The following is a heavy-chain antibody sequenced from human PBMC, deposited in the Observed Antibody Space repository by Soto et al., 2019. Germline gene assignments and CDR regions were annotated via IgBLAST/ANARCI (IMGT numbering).Heavy chain of an antibody. Sequence: ASVKVSCKASGGTFSSYAISWVRQAPGQGLEWMGGIIPIFGTANYAQKFQGRVTITADESTSTAYMELSSLRSEDTAVYYCARVWRSTTYYYYYGMDVWGQGTTVTVSS. J-gene: IGHJ6*02. D-gene: IGHD3-16*01. V-gene: IGHV1-69*13. CDR2: IIPIFGTA. CDR3: ARVWRSTTYYYYYGMDV. CDR1: GGTFSSYA.